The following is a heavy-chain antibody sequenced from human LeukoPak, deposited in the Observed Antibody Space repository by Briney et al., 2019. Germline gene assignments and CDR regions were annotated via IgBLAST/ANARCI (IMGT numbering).Heavy chain of an antibody. J-gene: IGHJ4*02. CDR2: ISSNGDNT. D-gene: IGHD6-19*01. CDR3: ARVAVAGTGRLDY. Sequence: QHGESLKISCAASGFTFSTYVMQWVRQAPGKGLEYVSSISSNGDNTYYPNSVRGRFTISRDNSKNTLYLQMDSLRAEDMAVYYCARVAVAGTGRLDYWGQGTLVTVSS. CDR1: GFTFSTYV. V-gene: IGHV3-64*01.